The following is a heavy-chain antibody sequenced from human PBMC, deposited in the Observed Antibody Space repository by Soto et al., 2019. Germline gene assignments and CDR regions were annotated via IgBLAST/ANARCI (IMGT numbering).Heavy chain of an antibody. Sequence: GESLKISCAASGFTISSYAMSRVRQAPGKGLEWVSAISGSGGSTYYADSVKGRFTISRDNSKNTLYLQMNSLRAEDTAVYYCPKRLQGWLLPDYWGQGTLVPVSS. D-gene: IGHD3-22*01. CDR3: PKRLQGWLLPDY. CDR2: ISGSGGST. CDR1: GFTISSYA. J-gene: IGHJ4*02. V-gene: IGHV3-23*01.